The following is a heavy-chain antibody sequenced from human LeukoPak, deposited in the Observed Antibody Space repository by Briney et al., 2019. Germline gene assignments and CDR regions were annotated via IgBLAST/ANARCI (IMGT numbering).Heavy chain of an antibody. CDR1: GGTFSSYA. J-gene: IGHJ3*02. CDR3: AGDGDSSSWSLGSAFDI. D-gene: IGHD6-13*01. CDR2: IIPIFGTA. Sequence: GASVKVSCKASGGTFSSYAISWVRQAPGQGLEWMGGIIPIFGTANYAQKFQGRVTITADESTSTAYMELSSLRSEDTAVYYCAGDGDSSSWSLGSAFDIWGQGTMVTVSS. V-gene: IGHV1-69*13.